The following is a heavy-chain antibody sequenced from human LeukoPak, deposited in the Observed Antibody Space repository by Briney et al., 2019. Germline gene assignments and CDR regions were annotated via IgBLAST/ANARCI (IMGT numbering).Heavy chain of an antibody. V-gene: IGHV3-7*05. J-gene: IGHJ4*02. CDR2: IKQDGSEK. D-gene: IGHD1-14*01. Sequence: GGSLRLSCAASGFTFSSFRMSWVRQAPGKGLEWVANIKQDGSEKYYVDSVKGRFTISRDNAKNSLYLQMNSLRAEDTAVYYCARIWSEGECFDYWGQGTLVTVSS. CDR3: ARIWSEGECFDY. CDR1: GFTFSSFR.